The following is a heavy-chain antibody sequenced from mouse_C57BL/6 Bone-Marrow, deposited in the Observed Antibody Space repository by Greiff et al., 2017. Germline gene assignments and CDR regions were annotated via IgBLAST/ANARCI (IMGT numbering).Heavy chain of an antibody. J-gene: IGHJ3*01. V-gene: IGHV1-81*01. CDR1: GYTFTSYG. CDR2: IDPKSGNT. Sequence: VQLQQSGAELVRPGASVKLSCKASGYTFTSYGIRWVKQRPGQGLEWIGEIDPKSGNTYYNEKFKGKATVTADKSSSTAYMELRSLTSEDSAVYFCASYPSRFAYWCQGTRVTVSA. CDR3: ASYPSRFAY. D-gene: IGHD6-5*01.